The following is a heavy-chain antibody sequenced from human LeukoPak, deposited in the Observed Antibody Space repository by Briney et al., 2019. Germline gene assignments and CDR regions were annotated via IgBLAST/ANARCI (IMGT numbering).Heavy chain of an antibody. CDR2: ISYDGNNK. V-gene: IGHV3-30*04. D-gene: IGHD2-15*01. J-gene: IGHJ4*02. CDR3: ARDMKVVVVVAATPGPEVDY. CDR1: GFTFSNYA. Sequence: PGGSLRLSCAASGFTFSNYATNWVRQAPGKGLEWVAVISYDGNNKYYSDSVKGRFTISRDNSKNTLYLQMNSLRADDTAVYYCARDMKVVVVVAATPGPEVDYWGQGTLVTVSS.